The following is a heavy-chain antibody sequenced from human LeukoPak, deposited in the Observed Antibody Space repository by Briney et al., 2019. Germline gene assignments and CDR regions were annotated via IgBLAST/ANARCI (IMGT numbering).Heavy chain of an antibody. CDR2: ISPYSGNT. Sequence: ASVKVSCKASGYTFTSYYMHWVRQAPGQGLEWMGWISPYSGNTNYAQRLQGRVTMTTDTSTSTAYMELRSLRSDDTAVYYCARGGTVAENWFNPWGQGTLVTVSS. D-gene: IGHD6-13*01. V-gene: IGHV1-18*04. J-gene: IGHJ5*02. CDR1: GYTFTSYY. CDR3: ARGGTVAENWFNP.